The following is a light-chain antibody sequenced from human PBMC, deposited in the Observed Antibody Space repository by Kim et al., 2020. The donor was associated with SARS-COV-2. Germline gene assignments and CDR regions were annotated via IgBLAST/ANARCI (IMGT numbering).Light chain of an antibody. J-gene: IGKJ4*01. CDR2: AAS. CDR1: KGISNY. CDR3: QKYNSAPPLT. Sequence: SVGDRVTITGRASKGISNYLAWYQQKPGRVPKLLIYAASTLQSGVPSRFSGSGSGTDFTLTISSLQPEDVATYYCQKYNSAPPLTFGGGTKVDIK. V-gene: IGKV1-27*01.